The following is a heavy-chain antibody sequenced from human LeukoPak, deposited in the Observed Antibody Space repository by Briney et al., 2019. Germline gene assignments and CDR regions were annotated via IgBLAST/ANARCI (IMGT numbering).Heavy chain of an antibody. D-gene: IGHD1-26*01. Sequence: GGSLRLSCATSGFNFHEFYMSWVRQAPGKGLEWVSAISGSGGSSDYADSVKGHFTISRDNSKNTLYLQMNSLRADDTAVYYCAKDGQYRGSYQLYFDYWGQGTLVTVSS. CDR2: ISGSGGSS. CDR1: GFNFHEFY. J-gene: IGHJ4*02. CDR3: AKDGQYRGSYQLYFDY. V-gene: IGHV3-23*01.